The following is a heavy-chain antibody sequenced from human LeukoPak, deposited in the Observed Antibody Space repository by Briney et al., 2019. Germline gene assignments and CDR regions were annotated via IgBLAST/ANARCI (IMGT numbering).Heavy chain of an antibody. J-gene: IGHJ4*02. CDR3: AGRTSQVAFDY. D-gene: IGHD2-2*01. CDR1: GFTSSDYY. CDR2: ISSSSSYT. V-gene: IGHV3-11*06. Sequence: GGSLRLSCAASGFTSSDYYMSWIRQAPGKGLEWVSYISSSSSYTNYADSVKGRFTISRDNAKNSLYLQMNSLRAEDTAVYYCAGRTSQVAFDYWGQGTLVTVSS.